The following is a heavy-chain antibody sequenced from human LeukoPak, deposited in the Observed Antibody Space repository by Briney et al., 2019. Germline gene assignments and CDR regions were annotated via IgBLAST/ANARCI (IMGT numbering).Heavy chain of an antibody. J-gene: IGHJ4*02. CDR3: ARSHYYYDSSGYYHYDY. V-gene: IGHV3-74*03. Sequence: PGGSLRLSCAASGFTFSSNWMHWVRQDPEKWLVWVSYINPDGTSTKYADSVQGRFTISRDNAKNSLYLQMNGLRAEDTAVYYCARSHYYYDSSGYYHYDYWGQGTLVTVSS. CDR1: GFTFSSNW. D-gene: IGHD3-22*01. CDR2: INPDGTST.